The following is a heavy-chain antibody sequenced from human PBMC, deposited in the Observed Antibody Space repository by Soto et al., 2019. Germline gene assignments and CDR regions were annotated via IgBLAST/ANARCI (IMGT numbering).Heavy chain of an antibody. CDR3: ARVAVAGTDYYYYYGMDV. CDR1: GGTFSSYA. Sequence: QVQLVQSGAEVNKPGSSVKVSCKASGGTFSSYAISWVRQAPGQGLEWMGGIIPIFGTANYAQKFQGRVTITADESTSTAYMELSSLRSEDTAVYYCARVAVAGTDYYYYYGMDVWGQGTTVTVSS. V-gene: IGHV1-69*12. CDR2: IIPIFGTA. J-gene: IGHJ6*02. D-gene: IGHD6-19*01.